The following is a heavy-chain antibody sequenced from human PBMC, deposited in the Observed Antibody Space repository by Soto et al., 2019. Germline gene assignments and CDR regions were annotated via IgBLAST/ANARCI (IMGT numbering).Heavy chain of an antibody. J-gene: IGHJ3*02. CDR3: ARTQGYCSSTSCPPSAFDI. CDR2: IDWDDDK. Sequence: SGPTLVNPTQTLTLTCTFSGFSLSTSGMCVSWIRQPPGKALEWLARIDWDDDKYYSTSLKTRLTISKDTSKNQVVLTMTNMDPVDTATYYCARTQGYCSSTSCPPSAFDIWGQGTMVTVSS. V-gene: IGHV2-70*11. CDR1: GFSLSTSGMC. D-gene: IGHD2-2*01.